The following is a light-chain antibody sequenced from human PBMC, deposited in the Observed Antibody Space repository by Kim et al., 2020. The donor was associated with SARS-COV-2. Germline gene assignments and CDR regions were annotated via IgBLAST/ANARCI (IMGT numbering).Light chain of an antibody. J-gene: IGLJ2*01. CDR2: QDA. V-gene: IGLV3-1*01. CDR1: ELGDRY. Sequence: SYELTQPPSVSASPGQTATITCSGHELGDRYAYWFQVKPGQSPVLVIFQDAKRPSGIPERFSGSNSGNTATLTISETQAIDEADYYCQAWDSSTAIFGGGTQLTVL. CDR3: QAWDSSTAI.